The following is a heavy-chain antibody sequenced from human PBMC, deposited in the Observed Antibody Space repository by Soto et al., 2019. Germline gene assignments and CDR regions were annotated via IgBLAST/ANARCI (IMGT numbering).Heavy chain of an antibody. J-gene: IGHJ4*02. D-gene: IGHD3-3*01. CDR2: ISGSGGST. V-gene: IGHV3-23*01. CDR1: GFTFSSYA. CDR3: AKWSDYDFWSGYFSFDY. Sequence: QPGGSLRLSCAASGFTFSSYAMSWVRQAPGKGLEWVSAISGSGGSTYYADSVKGRFTISRDNSKNTLYLQMNSLRAEDTAVYYCAKWSDYDFWSGYFSFDYWGQGTLVTVSS.